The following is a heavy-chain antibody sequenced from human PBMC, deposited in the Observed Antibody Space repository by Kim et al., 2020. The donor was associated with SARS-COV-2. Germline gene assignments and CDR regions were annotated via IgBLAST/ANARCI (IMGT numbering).Heavy chain of an antibody. V-gene: IGHV3-48*03. D-gene: IGHD1-26*01. CDR3: ARIPVDWELLRGWYFDL. Sequence: VKGRFTISRDNAKNSLYLQMNSLRAEDTAVYYCARIPVDWELLRGWYFDLWGRGTLVTVSS. J-gene: IGHJ2*01.